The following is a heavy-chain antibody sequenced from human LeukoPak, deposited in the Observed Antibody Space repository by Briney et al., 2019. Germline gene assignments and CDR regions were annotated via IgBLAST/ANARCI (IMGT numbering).Heavy chain of an antibody. CDR3: ATDGMVRGPDAWFDS. V-gene: IGHV4-61*02. CDR2: IYTRGGT. D-gene: IGHD3-10*01. CDR1: GGSISSGRYY. Sequence: SQTLSLTCTVSGGSISSGRYYWRWIRQPAGKGLEWIGRIYTRGGTNYNPSLKSRVTMSVDTSKNQFSLKLSSVTAADTAVYYCATDGMVRGPDAWFDSWGQGTLVTVSS. J-gene: IGHJ5*01.